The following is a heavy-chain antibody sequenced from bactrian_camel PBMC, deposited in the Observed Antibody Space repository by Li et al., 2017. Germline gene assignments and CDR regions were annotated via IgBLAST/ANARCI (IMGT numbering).Heavy chain of an antibody. CDR1: GFTFSSYS. D-gene: IGHD2*01. Sequence: HVQLVESGGGLVQPGGSLRLSCAASGFTFSSYSMYWVRQAPGKGLEWVSAINSAGGTTYYAPSVKGRFTITRDNAKNTLYLQMTALNPEDTAMYYCAADTGIPLRHGGHFCGLSLACKYWGQGTQVTVS. J-gene: IGHJ4*01. CDR2: INSAGGTT. V-gene: IGHV3S1*01. CDR3: AADTGIPLRHGGHFCGLSLACKY.